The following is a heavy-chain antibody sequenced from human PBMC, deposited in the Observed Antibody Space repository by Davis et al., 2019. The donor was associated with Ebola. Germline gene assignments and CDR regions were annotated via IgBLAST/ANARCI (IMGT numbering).Heavy chain of an antibody. CDR2: IYYSGST. CDR3: ARGGLSYYYYYMDV. Sequence: PSETLSLTCTVSGGSVSSGSYYWSWIRQPPGKGLEWIGYIYYSGSTNYNPSLKSRVTISVDTSKNQFSLKLSSVTAADTAVYYCARGGLSYYYYYMDVWGKGTTVTVSS. CDR1: GGSVSSGSYY. D-gene: IGHD3-16*02. V-gene: IGHV4-61*01. J-gene: IGHJ6*03.